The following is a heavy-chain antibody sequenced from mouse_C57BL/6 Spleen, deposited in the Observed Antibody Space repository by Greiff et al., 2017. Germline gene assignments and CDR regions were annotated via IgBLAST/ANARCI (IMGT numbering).Heavy chain of an antibody. CDR2: IYPGSGST. V-gene: IGHV1-55*01. J-gene: IGHJ3*01. D-gene: IGHD2-4*01. CDR1: GYTFTSYW. Sequence: QVQLKQPGAELVKPGASVKMSCKASGYTFTSYWITWVKQRPGQGLEWIGDIYPGSGSTNYNEKFKSKATLTVDTSSSTAYMQLSSLTSEDSAVYYCARWGYYDYDPFAYWGQGTLVTVSA. CDR3: ARWGYYDYDPFAY.